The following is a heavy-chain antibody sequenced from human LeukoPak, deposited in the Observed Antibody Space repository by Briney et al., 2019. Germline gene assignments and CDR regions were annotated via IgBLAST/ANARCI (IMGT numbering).Heavy chain of an antibody. CDR2: ISGSGGST. D-gene: IGHD1-20*01. Sequence: GGSLRPSCAGSGFTFSSYALSWVRQAPGKGLEWVSSISGSGGSTDYGDSVKGHFTISRDNSKNTLYLQMNSLRAEDTAVYYCAKSPIPFNFCFDYWGQGTLVTVSS. J-gene: IGHJ4*02. CDR1: GFTFSSYA. V-gene: IGHV3-23*01. CDR3: AKSPIPFNFCFDY.